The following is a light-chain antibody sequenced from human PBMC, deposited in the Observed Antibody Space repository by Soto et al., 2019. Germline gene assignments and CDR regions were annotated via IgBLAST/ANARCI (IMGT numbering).Light chain of an antibody. Sequence: DIQMTQSPSTLSASVGDRVTITCRASQSIGSWLAWYQQKPGKATKLLIYRAFSLKSEVPSRYSGSESGTEFTLFINSLQPDDFATYYCQQYNVYPWTFGQGTKVEIK. CDR2: RAF. J-gene: IGKJ1*01. V-gene: IGKV1-5*03. CDR3: QQYNVYPWT. CDR1: QSIGSW.